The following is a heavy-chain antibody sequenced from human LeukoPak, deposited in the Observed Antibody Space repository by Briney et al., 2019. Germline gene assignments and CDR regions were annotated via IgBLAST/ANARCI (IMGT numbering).Heavy chain of an antibody. CDR3: STLTMAY. J-gene: IGHJ4*02. D-gene: IGHD4/OR15-4a*01. V-gene: IGHV3-15*01. CDR2: IKSKTDGGTT. CDR1: GFTFIDAW. Sequence: GGSLRLSCAASGFTFIDAWMSWVRQAPGKGLEWVGRIKSKTDGGTTDYAAPLKGRFTISRDDSKNRLYLQMNSLKTEDRAVYYCSTLTMAYWGQGTLVTVSS.